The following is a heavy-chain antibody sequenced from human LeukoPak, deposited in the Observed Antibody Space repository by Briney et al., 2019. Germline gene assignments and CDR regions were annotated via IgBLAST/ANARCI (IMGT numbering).Heavy chain of an antibody. CDR2: ISGSGGST. J-gene: IGHJ4*02. Sequence: GGSLRLSCAASGFTFSSYAMSWVRQAPGKGLEWVSAISGSGGSTYYADSVKGRFTISRDNSKNTLYLQMNSLRAEDTAVYYCAKAHSSGYYSPLDFDYWGQGTLVTVSS. V-gene: IGHV3-23*01. CDR3: AKAHSSGYYSPLDFDY. CDR1: GFTFSSYA. D-gene: IGHD3-22*01.